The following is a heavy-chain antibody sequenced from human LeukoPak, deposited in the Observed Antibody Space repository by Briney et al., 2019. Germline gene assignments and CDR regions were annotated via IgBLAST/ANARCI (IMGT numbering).Heavy chain of an antibody. V-gene: IGHV3-30*02. D-gene: IGHD3-10*01. CDR1: GFTFSNYG. J-gene: IGHJ4*02. CDR2: IRYDGGHE. CDR3: ATWAFGSRRNEDY. Sequence: GGSLRLSCAASGFTFSNYGFHWVRQAPGTGLEWVAFIRYDGGHEYYADSVKGRFTISRDNAKNSLYLQMNSLRADDTAVYYCATWAFGSRRNEDYWGQGTLVTVSS.